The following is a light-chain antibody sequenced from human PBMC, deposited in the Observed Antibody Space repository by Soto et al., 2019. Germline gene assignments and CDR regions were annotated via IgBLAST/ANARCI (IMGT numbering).Light chain of an antibody. CDR3: QHYHNWTPT. CDR1: QSVDNN. CDR2: GAS. J-gene: IGKJ1*01. V-gene: IGKV3-15*01. Sequence: EIVLTQSPATLSVPPGESATLSCRASQSVDNNLVWYQQNPGQAPRLLIYGASTRATGIPARFSGGGSGTESTLTISSLQSEDFAVYYCQHYHNWTPTFGQGTKVDIK.